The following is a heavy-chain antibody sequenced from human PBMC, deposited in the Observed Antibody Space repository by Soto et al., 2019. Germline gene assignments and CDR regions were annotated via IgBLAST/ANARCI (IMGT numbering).Heavy chain of an antibody. V-gene: IGHV4-59*01. Sequence: TLSLTCTVSGGSISSYYWSWIRQPPGKGLEWIGYIYYSGSTNYNPSLKSRVTISVDTSKNQFSLKLSSVTAADTAVYYCAREGGYCSGGSCLADAFDIWGQGTMVTVSS. CDR2: IYYSGST. J-gene: IGHJ3*02. D-gene: IGHD2-15*01. CDR1: GGSISSYY. CDR3: AREGGYCSGGSCLADAFDI.